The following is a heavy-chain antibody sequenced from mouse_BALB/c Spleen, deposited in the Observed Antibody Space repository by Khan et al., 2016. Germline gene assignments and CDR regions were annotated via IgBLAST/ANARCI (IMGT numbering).Heavy chain of an antibody. CDR1: GYTFTSYY. Sequence: QVQLQQSGAELVKPGASVKLSCKASGYTFTSYYMYWVKQRPGQGLEWIGEINPSNGGTNFNEKFKSKATLTVDKSSSTAYMKLSSLTSEDSAVYYCTRGGYDYDYWGQGTTLTVSS. D-gene: IGHD2-4*01. J-gene: IGHJ2*01. CDR3: TRGGYDYDY. CDR2: INPSNGGT. V-gene: IGHV1S81*02.